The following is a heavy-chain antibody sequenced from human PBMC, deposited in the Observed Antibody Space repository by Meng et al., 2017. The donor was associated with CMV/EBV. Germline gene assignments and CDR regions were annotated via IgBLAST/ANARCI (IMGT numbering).Heavy chain of an antibody. CDR3: ARGSGAGTTWSYFDY. D-gene: IGHD1-7*01. V-gene: IGHV1-69*01. CDR2: IIPIFGTA. Sequence: VQLEELGAEVKEAGSPVKVSCKASGGTFSSYAISWVRQAPGQGLEWMGGIIPIFGTANYAQKFQGRVTITADESTSTAYMELSSLRSEDTAVYYCARGSGAGTTWSYFDYWGQGTLVTVSS. CDR1: GGTFSSYA. J-gene: IGHJ4*02.